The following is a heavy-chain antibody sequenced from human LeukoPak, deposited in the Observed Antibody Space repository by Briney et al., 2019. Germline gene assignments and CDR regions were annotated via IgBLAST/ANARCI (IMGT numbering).Heavy chain of an antibody. D-gene: IGHD6-13*01. Sequence: PGWSLRLSCAASGFIFSGYGMHWARQAPGKGLQWVTFIRYEGSNKYYADSVKGRFTISRDNSKNTLYLQMNSLRVEDTAVYYCAKESDVAAAGIDYWGQGTLVTVSS. J-gene: IGHJ4*02. CDR1: GFIFSGYG. CDR2: IRYEGSNK. V-gene: IGHV3-30*02. CDR3: AKESDVAAAGIDY.